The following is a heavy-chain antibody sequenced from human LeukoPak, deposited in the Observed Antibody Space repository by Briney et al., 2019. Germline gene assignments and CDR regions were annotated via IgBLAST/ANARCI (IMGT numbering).Heavy chain of an antibody. CDR3: AKDQNYESSGYYGGFDY. CDR1: GFTFGDYA. D-gene: IGHD3-22*01. J-gene: IGHJ4*02. Sequence: GGSLRLSCAASGFTFGDYAMHWVRQAPGRGLEWVSLISADGGSTYYADSVKGRFTVSRDNSKVSLYLQMNSLRAEDTAFYYCAKDQNYESSGYYGGFDYWGQGTLVTVSS. V-gene: IGHV3-43*02. CDR2: ISADGGST.